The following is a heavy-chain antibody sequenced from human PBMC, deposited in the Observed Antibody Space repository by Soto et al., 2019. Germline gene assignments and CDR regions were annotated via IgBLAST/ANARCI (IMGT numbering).Heavy chain of an antibody. CDR3: ASSVGATKLYYYYYYGMDV. V-gene: IGHV3-11*01. D-gene: IGHD1-26*01. Sequence: GGSLRLSCAASGFTFSDYYMSWIRQAPGKGLEWVSYISSSGSTIYYADSVKGRFTISRDNAKNSLYLQMNSLRAEDTAVYYYASSVGATKLYYYYYYGMDVWGQGTTVTVSS. CDR1: GFTFSDYY. J-gene: IGHJ6*02. CDR2: ISSSGSTI.